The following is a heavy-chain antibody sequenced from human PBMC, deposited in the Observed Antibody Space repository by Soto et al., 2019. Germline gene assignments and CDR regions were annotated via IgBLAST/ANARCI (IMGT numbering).Heavy chain of an antibody. CDR2: IWYDGSDK. J-gene: IGHJ4*02. CDR3: AFGNLSYYFDF. CDR1: GFTFSGFG. D-gene: IGHD3-16*01. V-gene: IGHV3-33*01. Sequence: GGSMRLSCAASGFTFSGFGMHWVRQAPGKGLEWVAIIWYDGSDKYYADSVKGRFTISRDNSKNTLYLQMNSLRAEDTAVYHCAFGNLSYYFDFWGQGTPVTVSS.